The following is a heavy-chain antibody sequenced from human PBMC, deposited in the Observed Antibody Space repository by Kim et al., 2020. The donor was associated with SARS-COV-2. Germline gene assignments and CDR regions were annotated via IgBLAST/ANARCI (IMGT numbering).Heavy chain of an antibody. CDR1: GFTFSSYA. D-gene: IGHD3-22*01. Sequence: GGSLRLSCAASGFTFSSYAMSWVRQAPGKGLEWVSAISGSGGSTYYADSVKGRFTISRDNSKNTLYLQMNSLRAEDTAVYYCAKPPYDSSGYYYGNGYWGQGTLVTVSS. CDR2: ISGSGGST. V-gene: IGHV3-23*01. CDR3: AKPPYDSSGYYYGNGY. J-gene: IGHJ4*02.